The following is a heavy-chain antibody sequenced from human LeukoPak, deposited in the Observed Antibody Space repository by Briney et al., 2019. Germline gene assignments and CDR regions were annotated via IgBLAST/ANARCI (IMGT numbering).Heavy chain of an antibody. J-gene: IGHJ4*02. CDR1: GVTFSNYW. CDR3: ARGTYYYGSTPDGYYD. D-gene: IGHD3-10*01. CDR2: ISTDGSTT. V-gene: IGHV3-74*01. Sequence: SGGSLRLSCAASGVTFSNYWMHWVRQAPGKGLVWVSRISTDGSTTTYADSVKGRFIISRDNAKNTLFLQMDSLRAEDTAVYYCARGTYYYGSTPDGYYDWGQGTLVTVSS.